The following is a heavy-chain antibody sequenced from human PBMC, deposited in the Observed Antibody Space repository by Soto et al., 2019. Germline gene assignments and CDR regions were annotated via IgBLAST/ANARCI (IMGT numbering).Heavy chain of an antibody. CDR3: PSDHCRGVSCYSYWYLDL. Sequence: SVKVSCKASGGTFSSYAISWVRQSPGQGLEWMGRIIPILGIANYAQKFQGRVTITADKSTSTAYMELSSLRSEETAVYYLPSDHCRGVSCYSYWYLDLWGRGTLLTLTS. CDR1: GGTFSSYA. V-gene: IGHV1-69*04. J-gene: IGHJ2*01. CDR2: IIPILGIA. D-gene: IGHD2-15*01.